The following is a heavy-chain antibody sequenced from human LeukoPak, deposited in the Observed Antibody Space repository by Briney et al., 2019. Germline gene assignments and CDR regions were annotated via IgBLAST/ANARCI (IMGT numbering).Heavy chain of an antibody. V-gene: IGHV3-7*01. J-gene: IGHJ4*02. D-gene: IGHD6-13*01. CDR3: AKVAASGISPTDY. CDR2: IKQDGSEK. CDR1: GFTLSSYW. Sequence: GGSLRLSCAASGFTLSSYWMSWVLQAPGKGLEWVANIKQDGSEKYYVDSVKGRFTVSRDNAKNSPYLQMNSLRVEDTAMYYRAKVAASGISPTDYWGQGTLVTVSS.